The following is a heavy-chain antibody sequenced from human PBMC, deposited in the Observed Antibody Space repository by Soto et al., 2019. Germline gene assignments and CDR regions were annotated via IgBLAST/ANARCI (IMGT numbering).Heavy chain of an antibody. CDR3: ARLWGIAARRGWFDP. J-gene: IGHJ5*02. CDR2: IDPSDSYT. Sequence: LGESLKIFCKGSGYSFTSYWISWVRQMPGKGLEWMGRIDPSDSYTNYSPSFQGHVTISADKSISTAYLQWSSLKASDTAMYYCARLWGIAARRGWFDPWGQGTLVTVSS. D-gene: IGHD6-6*01. V-gene: IGHV5-10-1*01. CDR1: GYSFTSYW.